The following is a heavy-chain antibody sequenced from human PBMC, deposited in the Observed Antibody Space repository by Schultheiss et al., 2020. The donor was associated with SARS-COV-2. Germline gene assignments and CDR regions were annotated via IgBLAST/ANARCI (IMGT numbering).Heavy chain of an antibody. D-gene: IGHD3-3*01. V-gene: IGHV1-69*13. Sequence: SVKVSCKASGGTFSSYAISWVRQAPGQGLEWMGGIIPIFGTANYAQKFQGRVTITADESTSTAYMELSSLRSDDTAVYYCARELRSGYSYYGMDVWGQGTTVTVSS. CDR3: ARELRSGYSYYGMDV. J-gene: IGHJ6*02. CDR2: IIPIFGTA. CDR1: GGTFSSYA.